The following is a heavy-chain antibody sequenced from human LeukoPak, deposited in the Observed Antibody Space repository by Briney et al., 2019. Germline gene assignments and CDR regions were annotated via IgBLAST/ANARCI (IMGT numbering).Heavy chain of an antibody. CDR3: ATSSSPYYYYGMDV. Sequence: ASVKVSCKVSGYTLTELSMHWVRQAPGKGLEWMGGFDPEDGETIYARKFQGRVTMTEDTSTDTAYMELSSLRSEDTAVYYCATSSSPYYYYGMDVWGQGTTVTVSS. D-gene: IGHD6-6*01. V-gene: IGHV1-24*01. J-gene: IGHJ6*02. CDR1: GYTLTELS. CDR2: FDPEDGET.